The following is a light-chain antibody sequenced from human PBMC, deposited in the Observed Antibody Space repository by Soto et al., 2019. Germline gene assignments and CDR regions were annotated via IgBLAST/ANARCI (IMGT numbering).Light chain of an antibody. J-gene: IGLJ2*01. CDR2: GDN. CDR3: QSYDNSLSHVV. CDR1: SSNIGSFND. V-gene: IGLV1-40*01. Sequence: QSVLTQPPSVSGAPGQRVTIPCTGSSSNIGSFNDVHWYQQLPGTVPKLLIYGDNNRPSGVPDRFSGSKSGTSASLAISGLQPEDEADYYCQSYDNSLSHVVFGGATKLTVL.